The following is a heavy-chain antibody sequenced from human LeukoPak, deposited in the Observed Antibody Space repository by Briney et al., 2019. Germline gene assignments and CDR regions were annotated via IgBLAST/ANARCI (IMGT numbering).Heavy chain of an antibody. V-gene: IGHV3-21*01. Sequence: GGSLRLSCAASGFTFSSYSMNWVRQAPGKGLEWVSSISSSSSYIYYADSAKGRFTISRDNAKNSLYLQMNSLRAEDTAVYYCAREEVVQDSGSYYRYYYYMDVWGKGTTVTVSS. J-gene: IGHJ6*03. CDR1: GFTFSSYS. D-gene: IGHD1-26*01. CDR3: AREEVVQDSGSYYRYYYYMDV. CDR2: ISSSSSYI.